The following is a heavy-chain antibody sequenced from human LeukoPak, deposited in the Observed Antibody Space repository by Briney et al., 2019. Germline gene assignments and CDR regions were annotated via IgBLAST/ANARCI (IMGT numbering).Heavy chain of an antibody. J-gene: IGHJ3*02. Sequence: PGGSLRLSCAASGFTFSSHGMHWVRQAPDKGLEWVAVIWYDGSNKYYADSVKGRFTISRDNSKNTLYLQMNSLRAEDTAVYYCARDTNDACDIWGQGTMATVSS. V-gene: IGHV3-33*01. CDR1: GFTFSSHG. CDR2: IWYDGSNK. CDR3: ARDTNDACDI. D-gene: IGHD2-2*01.